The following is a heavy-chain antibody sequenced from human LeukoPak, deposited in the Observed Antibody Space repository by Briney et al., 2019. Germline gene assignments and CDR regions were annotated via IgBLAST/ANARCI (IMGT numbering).Heavy chain of an antibody. CDR2: ISSSSSTI. Sequence: GRSLRLSCAGSGFTFSSYCMNWVRQAPGKGLEWVSYISSSSSTIYYADSVKGRFTISRDNAKNSLYLQMNSLRAEDAAVYYCAIYDYVWGSYLRGFLVYWGQGTLVTVSS. D-gene: IGHD3-16*02. CDR3: AIYDYVWGSYLRGFLVY. V-gene: IGHV3-48*04. J-gene: IGHJ4*02. CDR1: GFTFSSYC.